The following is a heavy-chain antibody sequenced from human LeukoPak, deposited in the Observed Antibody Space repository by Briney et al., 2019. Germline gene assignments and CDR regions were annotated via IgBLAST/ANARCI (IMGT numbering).Heavy chain of an antibody. CDR2: LKFDGTIT. CDR1: GFTFSSYW. Sequence: PGGSLRLSCAASGFTFSSYWMHWVRQAPGKGLVWVSRLKFDGTITQYADSVKGRFTVSRDNAKNTLYLRMDSLRAEDTAVYYCAGQANNWFDPWGQGTLVTVSS. V-gene: IGHV3-74*03. CDR3: AGQANNWFDP. J-gene: IGHJ5*02.